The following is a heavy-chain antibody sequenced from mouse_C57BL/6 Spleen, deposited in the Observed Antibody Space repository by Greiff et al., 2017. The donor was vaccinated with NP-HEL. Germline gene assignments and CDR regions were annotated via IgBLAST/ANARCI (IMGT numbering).Heavy chain of an antibody. V-gene: IGHV1-52*01. Sequence: VQLQQPGAELVRPGSSVKLSCKASGYTFTSYWMHWVKQRPIQGLEWIGNIDPSDSEAHYNQKFKDKATLTVDKSSSTAYMQLSSLTSGDSAVYYCARRGLGRNYAMDYWGQGTSVTVSS. CDR3: ARRGLGRNYAMDY. J-gene: IGHJ4*01. CDR2: IDPSDSEA. D-gene: IGHD4-1*01. CDR1: GYTFTSYW.